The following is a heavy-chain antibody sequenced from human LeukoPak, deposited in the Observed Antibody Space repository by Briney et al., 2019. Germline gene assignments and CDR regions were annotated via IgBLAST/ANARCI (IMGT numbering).Heavy chain of an antibody. CDR3: ARGEYYYDGGY. D-gene: IGHD3-22*01. J-gene: IGHJ4*02. V-gene: IGHV3-7*04. CDR2: IKQDGSEK. Sequence: GGSLRLSCAASGFTFSNYWMSWVRQAPGKGLEWVANIKQDGSEKYYVDSVKGRFTISRDNAKNSLFLQMNSLRAEETAVHYCARGEYYYDGGYWGQGTLVTVSS. CDR1: GFTFSNYW.